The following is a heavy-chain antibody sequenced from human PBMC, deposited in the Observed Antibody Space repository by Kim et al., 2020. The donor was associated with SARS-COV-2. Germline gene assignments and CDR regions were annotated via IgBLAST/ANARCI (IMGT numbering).Heavy chain of an antibody. CDR3: ARHLIEGLGLWFGEFPPHYFYYYGMDV. CDR1: GYSFTSYW. D-gene: IGHD3-10*01. CDR2: IDPSDSYT. J-gene: IGHJ6*02. Sequence: GESLKISCKGSGYSFTSYWISWVRQMPGKGLEWMGRIDPSDSYTNYSPSFQGHVTISADKSISTAYLQWSSLKASDTAMYYCARHLIEGLGLWFGEFPPHYFYYYGMDVWGQGTTVTVSS. V-gene: IGHV5-10-1*01.